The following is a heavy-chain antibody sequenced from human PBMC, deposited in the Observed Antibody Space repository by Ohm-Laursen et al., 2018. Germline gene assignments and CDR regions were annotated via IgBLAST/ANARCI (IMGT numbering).Heavy chain of an antibody. CDR2: ISWNSGSI. V-gene: IGHV3-9*01. CDR1: GFTFVEYA. J-gene: IGHJ6*02. CDR3: AKDMAPLYYYDSSGYTYYYGMDV. D-gene: IGHD3-22*01. Sequence: SLRLSCPASGFTFVEYAMHWVRQAPGKGLAWVSGISWNSGSIGYMGSVKGRFTISRDNAKNSLYLQMNSLRAEDTALYYCAKDMAPLYYYDSSGYTYYYGMDVWGQGTTVTVSS.